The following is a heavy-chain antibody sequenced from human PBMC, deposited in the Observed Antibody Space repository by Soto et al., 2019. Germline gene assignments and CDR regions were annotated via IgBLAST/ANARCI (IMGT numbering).Heavy chain of an antibody. CDR3: ARVVSRQYYYGSGSYSDY. V-gene: IGHV3-21*01. J-gene: IGHJ4*02. D-gene: IGHD3-10*01. CDR2: ISSSSSYI. Sequence: EVQLVESGGGLVKPGGSLRLSCAASGFTFSSYSMNWVRQAPGKGLEWVSSISSSSSYIYYADSVKGRFTISRDNAKNSLYLQMNSLRAEDTAVYYCARVVSRQYYYGSGSYSDYWGQGTLVTVSS. CDR1: GFTFSSYS.